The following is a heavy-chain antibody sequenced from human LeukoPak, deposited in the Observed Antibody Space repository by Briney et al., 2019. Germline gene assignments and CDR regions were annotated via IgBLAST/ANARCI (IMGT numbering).Heavy chain of an antibody. CDR2: TYSGGST. CDR1: GFTVSRNY. J-gene: IGHJ4*02. Sequence: GGSLRLSCAASGFTVSRNYMSWVRQAPGKGLEWVSATYSGGSTYYADSLKGRFTISRDNAKKSLYLQMNSLRAEDTAAYYCARDYGGNSDYWGQGTLVTVSS. V-gene: IGHV3-53*01. CDR3: ARDYGGNSDY. D-gene: IGHD4-23*01.